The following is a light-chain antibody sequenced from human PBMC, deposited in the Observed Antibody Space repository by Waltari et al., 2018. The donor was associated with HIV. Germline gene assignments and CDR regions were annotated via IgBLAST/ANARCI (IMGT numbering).Light chain of an antibody. CDR2: DVT. V-gene: IGLV2-11*01. Sequence: QSALTQPRSVSGSPGQSVAISCTGTSSDVGGYNSVSWYQQHPGNALKLMIYDVTKRPSGVPDRVSGSKCGNTASLTISGLQAEDEADYYCCSYAGSYTFVFGGGTKLTVL. CDR1: SSDVGGYNS. J-gene: IGLJ3*02. CDR3: CSYAGSYTFV.